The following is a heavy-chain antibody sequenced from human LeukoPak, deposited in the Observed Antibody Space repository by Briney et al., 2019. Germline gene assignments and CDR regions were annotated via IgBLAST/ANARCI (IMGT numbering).Heavy chain of an antibody. Sequence: ASVKVSCKASGYTFTIYGITWVRQAPGQGLEWMGWISAYNGNTNYAQKLQGRVTMTTDTSTSTAYMELRSLRSDDTAVYYCARATPYDSSGYYYLYYYGMDVWGQGTTVTVSS. J-gene: IGHJ6*02. V-gene: IGHV1-18*01. CDR1: GYTFTIYG. CDR3: ARATPYDSSGYYYLYYYGMDV. D-gene: IGHD3-22*01. CDR2: ISAYNGNT.